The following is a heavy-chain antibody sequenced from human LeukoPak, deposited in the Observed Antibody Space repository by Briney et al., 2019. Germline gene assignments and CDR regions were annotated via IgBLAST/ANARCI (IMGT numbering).Heavy chain of an antibody. CDR3: ARDLDY. CDR2: IKPDGSET. CDR1: GFTFSNFY. Sequence: GGSLRLSCAASGFTFSNFYMSWVRHAPGKGLERVAKIKPDGSETYYVGSVKGRFTISRDNAEKSLYLQMNSLRADDTAVYYCARDLDYWGQGTLVTVSS. V-gene: IGHV3-7*04. J-gene: IGHJ4*02.